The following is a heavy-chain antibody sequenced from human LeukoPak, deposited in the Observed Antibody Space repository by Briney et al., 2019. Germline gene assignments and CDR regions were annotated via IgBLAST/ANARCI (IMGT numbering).Heavy chain of an antibody. CDR3: ARLSHRGSRLLWFGELRGDFDY. CDR2: ISSSSSTI. D-gene: IGHD3-10*01. CDR1: GFTFSSYS. J-gene: IGHJ4*02. V-gene: IGHV3-48*01. Sequence: GGSLRLSCAASGFTFSSYSMNWVRQAPGKGLEWVSYISSSSSTIYYADSVKGRFTISRDNAKNSLYLQMNSLRAEDTAVYYCARLSHRGSRLLWFGELRGDFDYWGQGTLVTVSS.